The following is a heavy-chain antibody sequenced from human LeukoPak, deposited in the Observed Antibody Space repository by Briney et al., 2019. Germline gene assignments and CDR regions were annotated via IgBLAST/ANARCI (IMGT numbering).Heavy chain of an antibody. CDR2: IYHSGST. V-gene: IGHV4-30-2*06. Sequence: SETLSLTCTVSGGSISSSSYYWSWIRQSPGKGLEWIGYIYHSGSTNYNPSLKSRVTISVDRFKNHFSLKLKSVTAADTAVYYCARGFWSGYYNSNWFDPWGQGTLVTVSS. CDR3: ARGFWSGYYNSNWFDP. J-gene: IGHJ5*02. CDR1: GGSISSSSYY. D-gene: IGHD3-3*01.